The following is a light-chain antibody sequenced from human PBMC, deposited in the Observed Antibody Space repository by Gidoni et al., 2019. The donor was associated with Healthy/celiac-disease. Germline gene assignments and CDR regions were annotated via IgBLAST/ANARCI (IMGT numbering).Light chain of an antibody. Sequence: SYELTPPPSVSVSPGQTASITCSGDKLGDKYACWYQQKPGQSPVLVIYQDSKRPSGIPERFSGSNSGNTATLTISGTQAMGEADYYCQAWDSSTVVFGGGTKLTVL. CDR1: KLGDKY. CDR3: QAWDSSTVV. V-gene: IGLV3-1*01. J-gene: IGLJ2*01. CDR2: QDS.